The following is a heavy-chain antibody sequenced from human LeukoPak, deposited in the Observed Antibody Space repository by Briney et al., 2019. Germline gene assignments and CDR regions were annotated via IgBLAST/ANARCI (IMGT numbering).Heavy chain of an antibody. CDR1: GFTFDDYA. V-gene: IGHV3-9*01. CDR3: AKDVVGATPGWFDP. Sequence: GGSLRLSCAASGFTFDDYAMHWVRQAPGKGLEWVSGISWNSGSIGYADSVKGRFTISRDNAKNSLYLQMNSLRAEDTAVYYCAKDVVGATPGWFDPWGQGTLVTVSS. D-gene: IGHD1-26*01. CDR2: ISWNSGSI. J-gene: IGHJ5*02.